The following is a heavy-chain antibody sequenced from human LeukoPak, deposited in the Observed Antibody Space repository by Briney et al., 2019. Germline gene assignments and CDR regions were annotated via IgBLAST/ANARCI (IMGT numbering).Heavy chain of an antibody. Sequence: GGSLRLSCVASGFIFSRYGMHWVRQAPGKGLEYVSAISNSGGSTYYANSVKGRFTIFRDNSKNTLYLQMGSLRGEDMAVYYCARGLITGAAGTYYYYGMDVWGQGTTVTVSS. CDR1: GFIFSRYG. CDR3: ARGLITGAAGTYYYYGMDV. V-gene: IGHV3-64*01. CDR2: ISNSGGST. J-gene: IGHJ6*02. D-gene: IGHD6-13*01.